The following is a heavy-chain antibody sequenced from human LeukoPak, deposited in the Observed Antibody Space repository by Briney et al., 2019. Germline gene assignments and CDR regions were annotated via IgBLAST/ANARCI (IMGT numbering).Heavy chain of an antibody. J-gene: IGHJ4*02. CDR3: ARGQSCSSTSCFFDY. V-gene: IGHV3-21*01. CDR1: GFSFSSYT. D-gene: IGHD2-2*01. CDR2: ISSSSSYI. Sequence: GGSLRLSCAASGFSFSSYTMNWVRQAPGKGLEWVSIISSSSSYIYYAGSVKGRFTISRDNAKNALYLQMNSLRVEDTAVYYCARGQSCSSTSCFFDYWGQGTLVTVSS.